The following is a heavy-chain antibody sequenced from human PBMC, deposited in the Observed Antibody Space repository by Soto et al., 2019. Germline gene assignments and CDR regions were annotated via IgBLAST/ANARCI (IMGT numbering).Heavy chain of an antibody. Sequence: SETLSLTCTVSSGSISTYYWSWIRQPPGKGLEWIGYIYYTGSTNYNPSLKTRVAISMDTSKNQFSLNLSSVTAADTAVYYCARVAPLTGYPIDYWGQGTLVTVSS. D-gene: IGHD3-9*01. V-gene: IGHV4-59*01. CDR1: SGSISTYY. J-gene: IGHJ4*02. CDR3: ARVAPLTGYPIDY. CDR2: IYYTGST.